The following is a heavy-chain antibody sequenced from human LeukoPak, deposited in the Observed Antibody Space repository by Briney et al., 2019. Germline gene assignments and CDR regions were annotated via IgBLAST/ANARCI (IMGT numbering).Heavy chain of an antibody. Sequence: GGSLRLSCVTSGFNFDSFGLNWVRQAPGKGLEWVSSITTASGYINYADSLKGRVTISRDTSTNTVSLQMNSLRAEDTAEYYRARELLGTTVTTSYYYGMDVWGQGTTVTVSS. CDR3: ARELLGTTVTTSYYYGMDV. J-gene: IGHJ6*02. V-gene: IGHV3-21*01. CDR2: ITTASGYI. CDR1: GFNFDSFG. D-gene: IGHD4-17*01.